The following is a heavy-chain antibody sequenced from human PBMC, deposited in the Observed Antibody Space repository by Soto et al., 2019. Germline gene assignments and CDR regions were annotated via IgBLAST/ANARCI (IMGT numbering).Heavy chain of an antibody. CDR1: GFTFSSYS. D-gene: IGHD1-7*01. CDR3: ARDPSPYNWNYRTLNWFDH. V-gene: IGHV3-21*01. CDR2: ISSSSSYI. J-gene: IGHJ5*02. Sequence: XGSLRLSCAASGFTFSSYSMNWVRQAPGKGLEWVSSISSSSSYIYYADSVKGRFTISRDNAKNSLYLQMNSLRAEDTAVYYCARDPSPYNWNYRTLNWFDHWGQGPLVTVSS.